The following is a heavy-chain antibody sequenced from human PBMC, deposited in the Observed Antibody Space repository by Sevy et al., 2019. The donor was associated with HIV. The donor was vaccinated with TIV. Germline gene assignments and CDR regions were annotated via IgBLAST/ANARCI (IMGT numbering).Heavy chain of an antibody. Sequence: SETLSLTCSVSGGSIVSSSYYWNWIRQPPGKGLEWIGSIYYNGHTYYNPSPKSRLTISIDTSKNQFYLTLSSVTAADTSIYYCARSAAGHEYYYGLDVWGQGATVTVSS. CDR2: IYYNGHT. CDR3: ARSAAGHEYYYGLDV. J-gene: IGHJ6*02. V-gene: IGHV4-39*01. D-gene: IGHD6-13*01. CDR1: GGSIVSSSYY.